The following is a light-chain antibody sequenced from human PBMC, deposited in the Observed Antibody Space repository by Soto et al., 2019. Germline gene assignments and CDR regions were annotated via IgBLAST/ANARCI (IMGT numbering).Light chain of an antibody. CDR1: SSNIGAGYD. Sequence: QSVLTQPPSVSGAPGQRVTISCTGSSSNIGAGYDVHWYQQLPGTAPKLHIYGNSNRPSGVPDRFSGSKSGTSASLAITGLQAEDEADYCCQSYDSSLSGYVFGTGTKLTVL. J-gene: IGLJ1*01. CDR2: GNS. CDR3: QSYDSSLSGYV. V-gene: IGLV1-40*01.